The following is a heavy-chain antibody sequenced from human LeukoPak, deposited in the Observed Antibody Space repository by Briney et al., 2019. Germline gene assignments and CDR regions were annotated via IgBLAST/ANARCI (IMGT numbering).Heavy chain of an antibody. Sequence: PSETLSLTCAVSGGSLSGYYWSWIRQSPGKGLEWVSAISGSGGSTYYADSVKGRFTISRDNSKNTLYLQMNSLRAEDTAVYYCAKDAAAAGTWGQGTLVTVSS. CDR3: AKDAAAAGT. CDR1: GGSLSGYY. J-gene: IGHJ4*02. D-gene: IGHD6-13*01. CDR2: ISGSGGST. V-gene: IGHV3-23*01.